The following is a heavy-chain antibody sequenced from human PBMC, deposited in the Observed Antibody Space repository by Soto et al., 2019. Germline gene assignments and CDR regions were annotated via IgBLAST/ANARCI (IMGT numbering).Heavy chain of an antibody. D-gene: IGHD2-2*02. CDR2: IRNRGQSHIA. J-gene: IGHJ4*02. CDR3: TRDTYTALDY. V-gene: IGHV3-72*01. Sequence: EVQLAESGGGLVQPGGSLRLSCAASGFTFRDHYMDWVRQAPGKGLEWVGRIRNRGQSHIADYAASVKGRFIMSRDDSDNSLHLQMNSLKTEDTAVYYCTRDTYTALDYWGQGTLVTVSS. CDR1: GFTFRDHY.